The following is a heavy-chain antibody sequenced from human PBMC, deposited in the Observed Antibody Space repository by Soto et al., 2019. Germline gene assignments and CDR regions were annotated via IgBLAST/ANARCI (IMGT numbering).Heavy chain of an antibody. CDR1: GGSISSYY. V-gene: IGHV4-59*01. CDR3: ARGTTNGYYDSSGYFDYFDY. D-gene: IGHD3-22*01. CDR2: IYYSGST. J-gene: IGHJ4*02. Sequence: SETLSLTCTVSGGSISSYYWSWIRQPPGKGLEWIGYIYYSGSTNYNPSLKSRVTISVDTSKNQFSLKLSSVTAADTAVYYCARGTTNGYYDSSGYFDYFDYWGQGTLVTVSS.